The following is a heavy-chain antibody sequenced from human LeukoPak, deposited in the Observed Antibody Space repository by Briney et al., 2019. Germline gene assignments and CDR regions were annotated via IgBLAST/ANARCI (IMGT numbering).Heavy chain of an antibody. CDR1: GASIRDYY. CDR2: IIPSGTT. Sequence: SETLSLTCTVSGASIRDYYWSWIRQPAGKGLEWIGRIIPSGTTNYNPSLGSRVTMSVETSKNQFSLKLSSVTAADAAVYYCAKEGAAPGPDFDYWGQGTLVIVSS. CDR3: AKEGAAPGPDFDY. D-gene: IGHD6-13*01. V-gene: IGHV4-4*07. J-gene: IGHJ4*02.